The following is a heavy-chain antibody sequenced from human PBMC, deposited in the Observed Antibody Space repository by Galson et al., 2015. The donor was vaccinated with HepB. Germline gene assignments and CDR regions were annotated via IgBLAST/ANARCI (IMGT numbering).Heavy chain of an antibody. CDR3: VKDKGEWEPTGDAFDI. CDR1: GFSFSSFA. D-gene: IGHD1-26*01. V-gene: IGHV3-64D*06. Sequence: SLRLSCAASGFSFSSFALQWVRQAPGKGLEYVSFISSNGGTTYYADSVKGRFTISRDNVKNMLYLQMSSLRVEDTAVYYCVKDKGEWEPTGDAFDIWGQGTMVTVSS. CDR2: ISSNGGTT. J-gene: IGHJ3*02.